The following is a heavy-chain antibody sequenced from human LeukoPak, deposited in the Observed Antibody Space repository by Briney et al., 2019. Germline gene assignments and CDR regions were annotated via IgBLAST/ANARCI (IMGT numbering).Heavy chain of an antibody. CDR2: IFYSGTT. CDR3: ARTYCSGGSCHFDY. CDR1: GGSIGSYY. V-gene: IGHV4-59*08. Sequence: SETLSLTCTVSGGSIGSYYWSWIRQPPGKGLEGVGYIFYSGTTDSNPSLKSRVTISVDTSKNQFSLKLSSVTAADTAVYYCARTYCSGGSCHFDYWGQGTLVTVSS. J-gene: IGHJ4*02. D-gene: IGHD2-15*01.